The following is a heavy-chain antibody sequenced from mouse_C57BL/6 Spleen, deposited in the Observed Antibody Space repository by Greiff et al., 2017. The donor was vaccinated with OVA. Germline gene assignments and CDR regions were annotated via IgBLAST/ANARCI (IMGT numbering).Heavy chain of an antibody. CDR3: ARNHYDGYYDAMDY. CDR2: ISDGGSYT. V-gene: IGHV5-4*01. J-gene: IGHJ4*01. Sequence: EVQLVESGGGLVKPGGSLKLSCAASGFTFSSYAMSWVRQTPEKRLEWVATISDGGSYTYYPDNVKGRFTISRDNAKNNLYLQMSHLKSEDTAMYYCARNHYDGYYDAMDYWGQGTSVTVSS. CDR1: GFTFSSYA. D-gene: IGHD2-3*01.